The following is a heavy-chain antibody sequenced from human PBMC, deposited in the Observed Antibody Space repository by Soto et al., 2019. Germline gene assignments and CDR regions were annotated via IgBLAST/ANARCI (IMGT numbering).Heavy chain of an antibody. CDR3: ARTYDSSGYYSYFDY. Sequence: ASVKVSCKASGGTFSSYAISWVRQAPGQGLEWMGGIIPIFGTANYAQKFQGRVTITADESTSTAYMELSSLRSEDTAVYYCARTYDSSGYYSYFDYWGQGTLVTVSS. V-gene: IGHV1-69*13. J-gene: IGHJ4*02. D-gene: IGHD3-22*01. CDR2: IIPIFGTA. CDR1: GGTFSSYA.